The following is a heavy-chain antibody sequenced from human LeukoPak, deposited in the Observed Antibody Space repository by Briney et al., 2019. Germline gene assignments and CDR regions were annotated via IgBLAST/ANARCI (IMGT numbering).Heavy chain of an antibody. D-gene: IGHD6-13*01. CDR2: ISGSGGST. J-gene: IGHJ4*02. CDR1: GFTFSSYA. Sequence: GGSLRLSCAASGFTFSSYAMSWVRQAPGKGLEWVSAISGSGGSTYYADSVKGRFTIPRDNSKNTLYLQMNSLRAEDTAVYYCAKDRTSYSSSWDQFDYWGQGTLVTVSS. V-gene: IGHV3-23*01. CDR3: AKDRTSYSSSWDQFDY.